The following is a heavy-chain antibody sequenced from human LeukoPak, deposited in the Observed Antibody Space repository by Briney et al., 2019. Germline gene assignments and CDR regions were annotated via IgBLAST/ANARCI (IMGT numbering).Heavy chain of an antibody. J-gene: IGHJ4*02. CDR3: ARGGNYLFDY. Sequence: SETLSLTCAVSGGSISSYSWWSWFRQPPGQGLEWIGEIHHNGRTNYNPSLKSRVTISVDKSKNQLSVELTSVTAADTAVYYCARGGNYLFDYWGQGTLVTVSS. CDR2: IHHNGRT. V-gene: IGHV4-4*02. D-gene: IGHD1-26*01. CDR1: GGSISSYSW.